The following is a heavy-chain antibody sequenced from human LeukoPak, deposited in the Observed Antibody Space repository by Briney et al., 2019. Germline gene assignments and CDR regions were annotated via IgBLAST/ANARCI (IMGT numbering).Heavy chain of an antibody. D-gene: IGHD4-11*01. CDR1: GGTFSSCA. CDR2: IIPIFGTA. CDR3: ARESPPPMTTVSNYFDY. V-gene: IGHV1-69*05. Sequence: SVKVSCKASGGTFSSCAISWVRQAPGQGREWMGRIIPIFGTANYAQKFQGRVTITTDESTSTAYMELSSLRSEDTAVYYCARESPPPMTTVSNYFDYWGQGTLVTVSS. J-gene: IGHJ4*02.